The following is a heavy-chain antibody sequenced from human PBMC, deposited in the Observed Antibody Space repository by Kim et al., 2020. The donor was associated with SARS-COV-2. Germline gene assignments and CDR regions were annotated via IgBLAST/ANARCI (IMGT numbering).Heavy chain of an antibody. D-gene: IGHD2-2*01. V-gene: IGHV3-48*03. CDR1: GFTFSNFE. Sequence: GGSLRLSCAASGFTFSNFEMNWVRQAPGKGLEWISYISSSGRNRYYADSLKGRFTISRDNAKNSLYLQMNSLRAEDTAVYYCARDRGDGDSAEPAGMTDLLYNYYGMDVWGQGTTVTVSS. J-gene: IGHJ6*02. CDR3: ARDRGDGDSAEPAGMTDLLYNYYGMDV. CDR2: ISSSGRNR.